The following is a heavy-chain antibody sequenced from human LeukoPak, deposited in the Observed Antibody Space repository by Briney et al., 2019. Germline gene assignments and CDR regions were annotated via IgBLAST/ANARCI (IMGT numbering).Heavy chain of an antibody. CDR2: MNPNSGNT. CDR1: GDTFTSYD. V-gene: IGHV1-8*01. Sequence: ASVKVSCKASGDTFTSYDVNWVRQATGQGLEWMGWMNPNSGNTGYAQKFQGRVTMTRNTSINTAYIEVGSLRSEDTAVYYCVRTAGIFWSGAYYFDSWGQGTLVTVSS. CDR3: VRTAGIFWSGAYYFDS. J-gene: IGHJ4*02. D-gene: IGHD3-3*01.